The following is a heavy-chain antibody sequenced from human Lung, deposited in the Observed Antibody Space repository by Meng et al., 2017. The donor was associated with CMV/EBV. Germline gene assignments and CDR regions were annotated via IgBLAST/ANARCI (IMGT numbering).Heavy chain of an antibody. CDR1: GFTFSRFA. V-gene: IGHV3-30-3*01. Sequence: GGSLRLSYAASGFTFSRFAMPWVRQAPGKGLEWVAVISYDGSNKYYADSVKGRFTISRDNSKNTLYLQMNSLRAEDTAVYHCARGITVAPPSDWGQGTVVTVSS. J-gene: IGHJ4*02. CDR2: ISYDGSNK. D-gene: IGHD6-19*01. CDR3: ARGITVAPPSD.